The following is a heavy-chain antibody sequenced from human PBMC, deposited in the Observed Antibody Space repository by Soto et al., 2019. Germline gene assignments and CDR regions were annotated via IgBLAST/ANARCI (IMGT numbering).Heavy chain of an antibody. J-gene: IGHJ4*02. V-gene: IGHV1-3*01. CDR2: INAGNGNT. CDR3: ARDLGGWPDY. Sequence: ASVKVSCKASGYTFTSYAMHWVRQAPGQKLEWMGWINAGNGNTKYSQKVQSRVTITRDTSASTAYMELSSLRSEDTAVYYCARDLGGWPDYWGQGTLVTVSS. D-gene: IGHD2-15*01. CDR1: GYTFTSYA.